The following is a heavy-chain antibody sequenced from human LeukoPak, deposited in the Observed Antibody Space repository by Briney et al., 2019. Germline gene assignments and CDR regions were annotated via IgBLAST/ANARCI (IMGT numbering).Heavy chain of an antibody. CDR3: ARLGYCSGGSCHHDY. V-gene: IGHV4-39*01. D-gene: IGHD2-15*01. CDR2: IYYSEST. Sequence: SETLSLTCTVSGGSISSSSYYWAWIRQPPGKGLEWIGTIYYSESTYYNPSLKSRVTISVDTSKNQFSLKLTSVTAADTAVYYCARLGYCSGGSCHHDYWGQGTLVTVSS. J-gene: IGHJ4*02. CDR1: GGSISSSSYY.